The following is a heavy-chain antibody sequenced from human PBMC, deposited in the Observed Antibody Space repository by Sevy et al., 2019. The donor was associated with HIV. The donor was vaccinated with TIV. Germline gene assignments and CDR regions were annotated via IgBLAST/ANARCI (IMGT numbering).Heavy chain of an antibody. CDR3: AREDCSGGSCYFQH. CDR2: IYTRGST. Sequence: SETLSLTCTVSGDSISSYYWSWIRQPAGKGLEWIGRIYTRGSTNYNPPLKSRVTMSGDTSKNQFSLKLNSVTAADTAVYYCAREDCSGGSCYFQHWGQGTLVTVSS. CDR1: GDSISSYY. V-gene: IGHV4-4*07. D-gene: IGHD2-15*01. J-gene: IGHJ1*01.